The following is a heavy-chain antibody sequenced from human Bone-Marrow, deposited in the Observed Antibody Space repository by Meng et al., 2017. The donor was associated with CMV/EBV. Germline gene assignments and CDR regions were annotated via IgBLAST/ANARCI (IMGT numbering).Heavy chain of an antibody. V-gene: IGHV3-48*04. D-gene: IGHD3-3*01. CDR2: ISSSSSTI. CDR1: GFTFSSYS. Sequence: GGSLRLSCAASGFTFSSYSMNWVRQAPGKGLEWVSYISSSSSTIYYADSVKGRFTISRDNAKNSLYLQMNSLRAEDTAVYYCARVEWGGCPYYYYYYGMDVWGQGTTVTVSS. J-gene: IGHJ6*02. CDR3: ARVEWGGCPYYYYYYGMDV.